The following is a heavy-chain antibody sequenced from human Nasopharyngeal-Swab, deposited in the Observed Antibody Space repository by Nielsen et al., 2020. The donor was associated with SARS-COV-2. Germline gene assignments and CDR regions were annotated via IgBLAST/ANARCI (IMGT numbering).Heavy chain of an antibody. CDR1: GFTFSSYW. J-gene: IGHJ6*02. D-gene: IGHD5-18*01. CDR3: ARELWIQDYYYYYGMDV. Sequence: GESLKISCAASGFTFSSYWMHWVRQAPGKGLVWVSRINSDGSSTSSADSVKGRFTISRDNSKNTLYLQMNSLRAEDTAVYYCARELWIQDYYYYYGMDVWGQGTTVTVSS. V-gene: IGHV3-74*01. CDR2: INSDGSST.